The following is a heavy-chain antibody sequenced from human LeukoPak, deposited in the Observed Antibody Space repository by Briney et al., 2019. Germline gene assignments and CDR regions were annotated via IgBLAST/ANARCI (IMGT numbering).Heavy chain of an antibody. CDR2: IKQDGSEK. J-gene: IGHJ4*02. CDR3: ARSASYYDSSGYWYYFDY. Sequence: PGGSLRLSCAASGFTFSNYWMSWVRQAPGKGLEWVAHIKQDGSEKYYVDSVKGRFTISRDNAEGSLYLQMNSLRAEDTAVYYCARSASYYDSSGYWYYFDYWGQGTLVTVSS. D-gene: IGHD3-22*01. V-gene: IGHV3-7*01. CDR1: GFTFSNYW.